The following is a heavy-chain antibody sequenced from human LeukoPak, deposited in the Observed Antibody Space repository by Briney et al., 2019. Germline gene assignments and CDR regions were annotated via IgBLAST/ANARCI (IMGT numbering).Heavy chain of an antibody. D-gene: IGHD5-18*01. J-gene: IGHJ4*02. CDR1: GGSFSGYY. CDR2: INHSGST. V-gene: IGHV4-34*01. CDR3: ARGGRGYSYGRIFDY. Sequence: PSETLSLTCAVYGGSFSGYYWSWIRQPPGKGLEWIGEINHSGSTNYNPSLKSRVTISVDTSKNQFSLKLSSVTAVDTAVYYCARGGRGYSYGRIFDYWGQGTLVTVSS.